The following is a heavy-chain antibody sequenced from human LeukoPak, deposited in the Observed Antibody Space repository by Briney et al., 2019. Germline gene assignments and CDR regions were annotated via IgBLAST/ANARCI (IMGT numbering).Heavy chain of an antibody. J-gene: IGHJ6*03. CDR2: INPNNGDT. CDR1: GYTFIDYS. Sequence: ASVKVSCKASGYTFIDYSIHWVRQAPGQGLEWMGEINPNNGDTNFAPEFQGRVTMTTDTSTSTAYMELRSLRSDDTAVYYCARGGYYYDSSGYSASYHMDVWGKGTTVTVSS. V-gene: IGHV1-2*02. CDR3: ARGGYYYDSSGYSASYHMDV. D-gene: IGHD3-22*01.